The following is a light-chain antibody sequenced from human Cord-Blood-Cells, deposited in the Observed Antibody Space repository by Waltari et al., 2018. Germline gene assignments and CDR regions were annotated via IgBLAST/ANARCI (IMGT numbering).Light chain of an antibody. J-gene: IGKJ4*01. Sequence: DIVLTQSPATLSLSPGERATLSCRASQSVSSYLAWYQQKPGQAPRLLIYDASNRATGIPARFSGSGSGTDFTLTISSLEPEDFAFYYCQQRSNWPTFGGGTKVEIK. CDR3: QQRSNWPT. V-gene: IGKV3-11*01. CDR2: DAS. CDR1: QSVSSY.